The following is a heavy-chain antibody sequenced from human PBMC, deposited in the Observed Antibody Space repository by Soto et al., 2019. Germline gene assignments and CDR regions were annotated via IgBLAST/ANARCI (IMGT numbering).Heavy chain of an antibody. J-gene: IGHJ5*02. Sequence: PGESLKISCNGSGDSFTSYWISWVRQMPGKGLEWMGRIDPSDSYTNYSPSFQGHVTISANKSIRTAYLQWSSLKASDTAMYYCARHKVAGRNWFDPWGKGTLVTASS. V-gene: IGHV5-10-1*01. D-gene: IGHD6-19*01. CDR1: GDSFTSYW. CDR2: IDPSDSYT. CDR3: ARHKVAGRNWFDP.